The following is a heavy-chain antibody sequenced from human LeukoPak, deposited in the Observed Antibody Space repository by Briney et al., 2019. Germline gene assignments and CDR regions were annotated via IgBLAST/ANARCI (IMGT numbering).Heavy chain of an antibody. Sequence: GGSLRLSCAASGFTFSNYAMNWVRQAPGKGLEWVSGISNSGGSAYYADSVKGRFTISRDNSRSTLYLQMNSLRAEDTAVYYCAKGLRLGELSSGFDYWGQGTLVTVSS. CDR3: AKGLRLGELSSGFDY. CDR2: ISNSGGSA. D-gene: IGHD3-16*02. J-gene: IGHJ4*02. V-gene: IGHV3-23*01. CDR1: GFTFSNYA.